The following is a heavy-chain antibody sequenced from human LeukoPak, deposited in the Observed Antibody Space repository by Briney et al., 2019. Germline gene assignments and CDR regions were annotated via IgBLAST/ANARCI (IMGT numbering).Heavy chain of an antibody. Sequence: SETLSLTCTVSGGSISSGSYYWSWIRQPAGKGLEWIGRIYTSGSTNYNPSLKSRVTISVDTSKNQFSLKLSSVAAADTAVYYCARDPLTILGTVWGKGTTVTVSS. J-gene: IGHJ6*04. D-gene: IGHD3-3*01. CDR3: ARDPLTILGTV. CDR1: GGSISSGSYY. CDR2: IYTSGST. V-gene: IGHV4-61*02.